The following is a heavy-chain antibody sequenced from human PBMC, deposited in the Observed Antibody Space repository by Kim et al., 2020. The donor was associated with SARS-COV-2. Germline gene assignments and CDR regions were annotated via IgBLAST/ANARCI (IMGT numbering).Heavy chain of an antibody. CDR2: IYYSGST. J-gene: IGHJ4*02. V-gene: IGHV4-39*01. D-gene: IGHD3-3*01. CDR3: ARHVSRFLEWFTPYYFDY. CDR1: GGSISSSSYY. Sequence: SETLSLTCTVSGGSISSSSYYWGWIRQPPGKGLEWIGSIYYSGSTYYNPSLKSRVTISVDTSKNQFSLKLSSVTAADTAVYYCARHVSRFLEWFTPYYFDYWGQGTLVTVSS.